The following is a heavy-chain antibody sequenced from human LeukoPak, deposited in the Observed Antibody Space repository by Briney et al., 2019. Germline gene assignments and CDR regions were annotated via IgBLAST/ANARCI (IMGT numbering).Heavy chain of an antibody. V-gene: IGHV3-30-3*01. J-gene: IGHJ4*02. D-gene: IGHD3-16*01. CDR1: GFTFSSYA. CDR3: ARVSNYDYVDY. CDR2: ISYDGSNK. Sequence: AGGSLRLSCAASGFTFSSYAMHWVRQAPGKGLEWVAVISYDGSNKYYADSVKGRFTISRDNSKNTLYLQMNSLRAEDTAVYYCARVSNYDYVDYWGQGTLVTVSS.